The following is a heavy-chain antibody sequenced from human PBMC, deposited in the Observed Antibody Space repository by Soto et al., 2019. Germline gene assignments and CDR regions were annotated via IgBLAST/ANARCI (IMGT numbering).Heavy chain of an antibody. V-gene: IGHV1-69*13. Sequence: SVKVSCKASGGTFSSYTISWVRQAPGQGLEWMGGIIPILGTANYAQKFQGRVTITADESTSTAYMELSSLRSEDTAVYYCARARAGVTTVPDYWGPGTLVTVSS. CDR1: GGTFSSYT. D-gene: IGHD4-17*01. CDR2: IIPILGTA. CDR3: ARARAGVTTVPDY. J-gene: IGHJ4*02.